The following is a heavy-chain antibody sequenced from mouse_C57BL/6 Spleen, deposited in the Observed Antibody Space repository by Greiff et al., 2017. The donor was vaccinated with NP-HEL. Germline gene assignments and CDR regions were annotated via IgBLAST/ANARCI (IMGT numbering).Heavy chain of an antibody. CDR1: GYTFTDYY. CDR3: ARTAYYSNGNYFDY. CDR2: IYPGSGNT. D-gene: IGHD2-5*01. V-gene: IGHV1-76*01. Sequence: QVQLKQSGAELVRPGASVKLSCKASGYTFTDYYINWVKQRPGQGLEWIARIYPGSGNTYYNEKFKGKATLTAEKSSSTAYMQLSSLTSEDSAVYFCARTAYYSNGNYFDYWGQGTTLTVSS. J-gene: IGHJ2*01.